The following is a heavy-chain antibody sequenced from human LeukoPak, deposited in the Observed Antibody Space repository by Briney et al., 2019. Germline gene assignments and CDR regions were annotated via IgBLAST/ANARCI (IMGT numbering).Heavy chain of an antibody. J-gene: IGHJ4*02. CDR3: ARGTVTMDY. V-gene: IGHV4-59*13. CDR2: IYYSGST. Sequence: PSETLSLTCTVSGGSISSYYWSWIRQPPGKGLEWIGYIYYSGSTKYNPALKSRVTISIDSSKNQFSLNLSSVTAADTAVYYCARGTVTMDYWGRGTLVTVSS. CDR1: GGSISSYY. D-gene: IGHD4-17*01.